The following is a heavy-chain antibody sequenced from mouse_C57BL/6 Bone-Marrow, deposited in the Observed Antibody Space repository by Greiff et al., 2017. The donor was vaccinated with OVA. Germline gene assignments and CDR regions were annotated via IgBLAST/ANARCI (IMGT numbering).Heavy chain of an antibody. J-gene: IGHJ3*01. D-gene: IGHD2-4*01. CDR3: ARNGIDPIYDYDGAFAY. CDR1: GFSLTSYA. CDR2: IWTGGGT. V-gene: IGHV2-9-1*01. Sequence: VQRVESGPGLVAPSQSLSITCTVSGFSLTSYAISWVRQPPGKGLEWLGVIWTGGGTNYNSALKSRLSISKDNSKSQVFLKMNSLQTDDTARYYCARNGIDPIYDYDGAFAYWGQGTLVTVSA.